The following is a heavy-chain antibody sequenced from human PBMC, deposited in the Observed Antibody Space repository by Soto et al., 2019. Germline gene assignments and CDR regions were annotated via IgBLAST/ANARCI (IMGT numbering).Heavy chain of an antibody. CDR2: ISYDGSNK. J-gene: IGHJ6*02. D-gene: IGHD4-17*01. CDR1: GFTFNSYA. V-gene: IGHV3-30-3*01. CDR3: ARDLSVTYYYYYGMDV. Sequence: PGGSLRLSCAASGFTFNSYAMHWVRQAPGKGLEWVAVISYDGSNKYYADSVKGRFTISRDNSKNTLYLQMNSLRAEDTAVYYCARDLSVTYYYYYGMDVWGQGTTVTVSS.